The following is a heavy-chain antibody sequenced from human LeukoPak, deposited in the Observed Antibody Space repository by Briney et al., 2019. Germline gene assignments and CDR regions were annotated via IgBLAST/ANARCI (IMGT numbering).Heavy chain of an antibody. J-gene: IGHJ3*02. CDR1: GFTFSSHA. CDR3: AKRSPYYLDAFDI. Sequence: PGGSLRLSCAASGFTFSSHAMAWVRQAPGQGLEWVSAISGSGGSTYYADSVKGRFTISRDNSKNTLYLQMNSLRAEDTAVYYCAKRSPYYLDAFDIWGQGTMVTVSS. V-gene: IGHV3-23*01. D-gene: IGHD3-10*01. CDR2: ISGSGGST.